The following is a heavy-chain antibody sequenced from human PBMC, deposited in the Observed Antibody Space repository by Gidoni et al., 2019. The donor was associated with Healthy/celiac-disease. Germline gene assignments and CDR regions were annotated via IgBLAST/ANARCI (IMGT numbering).Heavy chain of an antibody. Sequence: EVQLFEAGGGLVLPGGSLRLRCASSGFTFSSYAMSWVRPAPGKGLEWVAAISGSGGRTYYSDSVKGRFTISRDNSKNTLYLQMNSLRAEDTAVYYCAKDIIVGAHPGGDYWGQGTLVTVSA. CDR1: GFTFSSYA. J-gene: IGHJ4*02. CDR2: ISGSGGRT. D-gene: IGHD1-26*01. V-gene: IGHV3-23*01. CDR3: AKDIIVGAHPGGDY.